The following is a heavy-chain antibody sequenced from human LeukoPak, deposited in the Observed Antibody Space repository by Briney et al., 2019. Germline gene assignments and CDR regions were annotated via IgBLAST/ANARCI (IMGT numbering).Heavy chain of an antibody. V-gene: IGHV4-59*01. Sequence: SETLSLTCTVSGGSISSYYWSWIRQPPGKGLEWIGYIYYSGSTNYNPSLKSRVTISVKTSKNQFSLKLSSVTAADTAIYYCARVTGYMIGDYFDYWGQGTLVTVSS. CDR3: ARVTGYMIGDYFDY. D-gene: IGHD3-22*01. CDR2: IYYSGST. CDR1: GGSISSYY. J-gene: IGHJ4*02.